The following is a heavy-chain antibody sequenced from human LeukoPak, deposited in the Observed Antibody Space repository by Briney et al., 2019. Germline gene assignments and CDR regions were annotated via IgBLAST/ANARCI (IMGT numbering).Heavy chain of an antibody. CDR2: IYYSGTT. J-gene: IGHJ4*02. CDR1: GGSISSNSYY. Sequence: SETLSLTCTVSGGSISSNSYYWNWIRQPPGKGLEWIASIYYSGTTYYNPSLKSRVTISVDTSKNQFSLKLTSVTAADTAVYYCARHGAHYYTGSGSYYTTAFDSWGQGTLVTVSS. CDR3: ARHGAHYYTGSGSYYTTAFDS. D-gene: IGHD3-10*01. V-gene: IGHV4-39*01.